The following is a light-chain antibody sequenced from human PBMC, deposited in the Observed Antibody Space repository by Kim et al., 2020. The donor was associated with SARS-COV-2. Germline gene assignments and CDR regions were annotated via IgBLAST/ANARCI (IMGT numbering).Light chain of an antibody. Sequence: ELTQPPSVSVSPGQTASITCSGDKLGDNYAFWYLQKPGQSPVMVLYQDTKRPSGIPERFSGSNSGNTATLTISGTQAMDEADYYCQAWDGSTSLYVFGTGTKVTVL. J-gene: IGLJ1*01. CDR1: KLGDNY. CDR3: QAWDGSTSLYV. CDR2: QDT. V-gene: IGLV3-1*01.